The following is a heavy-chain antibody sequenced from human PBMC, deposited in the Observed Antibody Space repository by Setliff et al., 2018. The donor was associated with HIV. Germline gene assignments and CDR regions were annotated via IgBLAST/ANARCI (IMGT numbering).Heavy chain of an antibody. CDR2: INPSGGST. Sequence: ASVKVSCKASGGTFSSYAISWVRQAPGQGLEWMGIINPSGGSTSYAQKLQGRVTMATDTSTSTAYMELRSLRSDDTAVYYCARAVWRITMIVVVISDAFDIWGQGTMVTVSS. CDR1: GGTFSSYA. D-gene: IGHD3-22*01. J-gene: IGHJ3*02. CDR3: ARAVWRITMIVVVISDAFDI. V-gene: IGHV1-46*01.